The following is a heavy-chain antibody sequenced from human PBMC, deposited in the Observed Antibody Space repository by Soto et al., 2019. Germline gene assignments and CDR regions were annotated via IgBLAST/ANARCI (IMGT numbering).Heavy chain of an antibody. CDR1: GFTFDDYA. V-gene: IGHV3-9*01. J-gene: IGHJ1*01. Sequence: EVQLVESGGTLVQPGRSLRLSCTASGFTFDDYAMHWVRQAPGKGLEWVAGITWNSGSTDYADSVRGRFTISRDNAKSPLYLQMNSLRTDDTALYYCATDMGSSAFQGYFLHWGQGTLVTVTS. CDR3: ATDMGSSAFQGYFLH. CDR2: ITWNSGST. D-gene: IGHD6-19*01.